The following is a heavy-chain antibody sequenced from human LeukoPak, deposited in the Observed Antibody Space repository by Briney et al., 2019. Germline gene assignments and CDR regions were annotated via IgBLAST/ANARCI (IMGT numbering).Heavy chain of an antibody. D-gene: IGHD7-27*01. V-gene: IGHV3-64*02. CDR2: IGPNGVSK. CDR1: GFNFRSYA. Sequence: PGGSLRLSCAASGFNFRSYAMYWVRQGPGKGLKYASGIGPNGVSKYYADSVKGRFSVSRDNSKNTLYLQMGSLRLDDTGVYYCARDWGFDYWGQGTLVTVSS. CDR3: ARDWGFDY. J-gene: IGHJ4*02.